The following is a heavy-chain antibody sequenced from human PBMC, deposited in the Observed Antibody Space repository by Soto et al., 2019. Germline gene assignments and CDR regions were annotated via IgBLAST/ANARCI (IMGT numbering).Heavy chain of an antibody. CDR3: ARFNYGSGSYYANFDY. V-gene: IGHV4-59*08. Sequence: SETLSLTCTVSGGSISSYYWSWIRQPPGKGLEWIGYIYYSGSTNYNPSLKSRVTISVDTSKNQFSLKLSSVTAADTAVYYCARFNYGSGSYYANFDYWGQGTLVTGLL. J-gene: IGHJ4*02. D-gene: IGHD3-10*01. CDR1: GGSISSYY. CDR2: IYYSGST.